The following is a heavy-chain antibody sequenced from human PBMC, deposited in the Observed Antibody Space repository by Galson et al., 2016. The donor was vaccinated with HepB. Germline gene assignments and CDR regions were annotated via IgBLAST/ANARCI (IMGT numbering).Heavy chain of an antibody. J-gene: IGHJ4*02. CDR1: GFSFSDYS. Sequence: SLRLSCAASGFSFSDYSLNWVRQAPGKGLEWVAYISRDSNTIHYADSVKGRFTISRDNAKNSLYLQMNSLRDEDTAVYYCAKVRPPHFRTPQENWGQGTLVAVSS. D-gene: IGHD5-24*01. V-gene: IGHV3-48*02. CDR2: ISRDSNTI. CDR3: AKVRPPHFRTPQEN.